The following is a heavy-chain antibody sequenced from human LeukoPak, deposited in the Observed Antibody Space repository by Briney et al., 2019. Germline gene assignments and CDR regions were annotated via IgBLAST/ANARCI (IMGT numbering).Heavy chain of an antibody. CDR2: ISAYNGNT. CDR3: ARDELETYYDFWSGYQMGAFDI. Sequence: ASVEVSCKASGYTFTSYGISWVRQPPGQGLEWMGWISAYNGNTNYAQKLQGRVTMTTDTSTSTAYMELRSLRSDDTAVYYCARDELETYYDFWSGYQMGAFDIWGQGTMVTVSS. J-gene: IGHJ3*02. D-gene: IGHD3-3*01. CDR1: GYTFTSYG. V-gene: IGHV1-18*01.